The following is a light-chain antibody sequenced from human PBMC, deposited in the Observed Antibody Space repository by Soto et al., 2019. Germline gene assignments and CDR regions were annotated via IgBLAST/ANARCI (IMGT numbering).Light chain of an antibody. CDR2: GNR. V-gene: IGLV1-40*01. Sequence: VLTQPPSVSGAPGQRVTISCTGTSSNIGAGYDVHWYQQFPGTAPKLLIYGNRNRPSGVPDRFSGSKSGTSASLAITGLQAEDEATYYCQSCDSSLSGSGVFGTGTKVNVL. CDR3: QSCDSSLSGSGV. J-gene: IGLJ1*01. CDR1: SSNIGAGYD.